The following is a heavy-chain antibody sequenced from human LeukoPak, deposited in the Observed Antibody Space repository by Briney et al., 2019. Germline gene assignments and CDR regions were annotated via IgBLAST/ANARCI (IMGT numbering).Heavy chain of an antibody. CDR2: ISSSSSYI. CDR3: AKGRTASCYSSIDS. CDR1: GFNLTVYT. D-gene: IGHD2-15*01. J-gene: IGHJ4*02. V-gene: IGHV3-21*04. Sequence: GGSLRLSCAASGFNLTVYTMNWVRQAPGKGLEWVSSISSSSSYIYYADLVKGRFTISRDKSKNTLYLQMNSLRAEDTALYYCAKGRTASCYSSIDSWGQGTLVTVSS.